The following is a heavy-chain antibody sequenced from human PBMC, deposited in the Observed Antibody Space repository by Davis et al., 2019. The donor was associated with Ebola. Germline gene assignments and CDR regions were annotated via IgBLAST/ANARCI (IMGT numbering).Heavy chain of an antibody. CDR3: ARHPGMDV. Sequence: SETLSLTCSVSGGSISSGSYYWGWIRQPPGKGLEWIGSINYSGNTFYNPSLKSRVTISVDTSKNQFSLRLNTVTAADTAVYYCARHPGMDVWGKGTTVTVSS. CDR1: GGSISSGSYY. CDR2: INYSGNT. V-gene: IGHV4-39*01. J-gene: IGHJ6*04.